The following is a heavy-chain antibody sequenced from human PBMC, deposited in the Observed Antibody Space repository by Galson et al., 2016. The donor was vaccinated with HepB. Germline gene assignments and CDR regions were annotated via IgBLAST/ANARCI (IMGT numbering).Heavy chain of an antibody. D-gene: IGHD1-26*01. V-gene: IGHV5-51*01. CDR2: IYPDESDI. Sequence: QSGAEVKKPGESLRISCKGSGYIFTNYYIGWVRQMPGKGLEWMGIIYPDESDIRYSPSLQGQVTISADKSINTAYLQWSSLKASDTAIYYCARQYNGTFSAWFDPWGQGTLVIVSS. CDR1: GYIFTNYY. CDR3: ARQYNGTFSAWFDP. J-gene: IGHJ5*02.